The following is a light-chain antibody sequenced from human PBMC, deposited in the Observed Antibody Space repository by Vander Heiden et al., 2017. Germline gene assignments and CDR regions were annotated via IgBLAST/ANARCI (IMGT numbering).Light chain of an antibody. V-gene: IGKV3-11*01. CDR2: DAS. CDR3: QQRRSWPLT. Sequence: EIVLTQSPGTLSLSPGERATLSCRASQSVSSSLVWYQQKPGQAPRLLIYDASNRATGIPAKFSGGGSGTDFTLTISSLEPEDFAVYYCQQRRSWPLTFGGGTKVDIK. CDR1: QSVSSS. J-gene: IGKJ4*01.